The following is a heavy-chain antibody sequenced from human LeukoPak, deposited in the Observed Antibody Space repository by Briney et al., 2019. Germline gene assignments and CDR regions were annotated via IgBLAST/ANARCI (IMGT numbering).Heavy chain of an antibody. D-gene: IGHD3-10*01. V-gene: IGHV6-1*01. CDR3: AREDYYGSGSRVDY. J-gene: IGHJ4*02. Sequence: SQTLSLTCAISGDSVSRNSAAWNWIRQSPSRGLEWLGRTYYRSKWYNDYAVSVKSRISINPDTSKNQFSLQLNSVTPEDTAVYYCAREDYYGSGSRVDYWGQGTLVTASS. CDR1: GDSVSRNSAA. CDR2: TYYRSKWYN.